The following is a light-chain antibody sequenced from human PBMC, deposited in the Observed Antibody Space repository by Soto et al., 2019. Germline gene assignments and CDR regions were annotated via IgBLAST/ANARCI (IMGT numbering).Light chain of an antibody. J-gene: IGLJ1*01. CDR3: SSYTSSSHYV. Sequence: QSVLTQPASVSGSPGQSITISCTGTSSGVGGYNYVSWYQQHPGKAHKLMIYDVSNRPSGVSNRFSGSKSGNTASLTISGLQAEDEADYYCSSYTSSSHYVFGTGTKVTVL. CDR2: DVS. CDR1: SSGVGGYNY. V-gene: IGLV2-14*01.